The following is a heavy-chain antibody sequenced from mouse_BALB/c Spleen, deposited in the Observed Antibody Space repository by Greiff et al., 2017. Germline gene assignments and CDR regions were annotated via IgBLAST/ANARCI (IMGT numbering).Heavy chain of an antibody. Sequence: EVKLMESGGGLVKPGRSLKLSCAASGFTFSSYAMSWVRQTPEKRLEWVASISSGGSTYYPDSVKGRFTISRDNAKNILYLQMSSLRSEDTAMYYCARDALYYGTYYAMDYWGQGTSVTVSS. V-gene: IGHV5-6-5*01. CDR1: GFTFSSYA. CDR2: ISSGGST. D-gene: IGHD2-1*01. J-gene: IGHJ4*01. CDR3: ARDALYYGTYYAMDY.